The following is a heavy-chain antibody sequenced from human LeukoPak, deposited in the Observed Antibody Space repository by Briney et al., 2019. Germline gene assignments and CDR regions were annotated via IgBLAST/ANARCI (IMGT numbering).Heavy chain of an antibody. CDR3: ARDAAKFGTYWYFDL. CDR2: ISDSGTI. CDR1: GFTFSTCC. D-gene: IGHD3-10*01. J-gene: IGHJ2*01. V-gene: IGHV3-48*02. Sequence: GGSLRLPCTASGFTFSTCCMNWVRQAPGKGLEWVSYISDSGTIYYADSVKGRFTISRDNAKNSLYLQMNSLRDEDTAVYYCARDAAKFGTYWYFDLWGRGTLVTVSS.